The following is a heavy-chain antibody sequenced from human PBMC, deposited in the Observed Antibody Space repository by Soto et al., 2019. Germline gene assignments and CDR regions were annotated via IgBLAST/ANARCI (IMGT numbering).Heavy chain of an antibody. J-gene: IGHJ4*02. CDR2: ISGGGGST. CDR1: GFSFSNYV. V-gene: IGHV3-23*01. CDR3: AKDHYYGSASYSFDY. D-gene: IGHD3-10*01. Sequence: GGSLRLSCAASGFSFSNYVMGWVRQAPGKGLEWVSIISGGGGSTYYVDSVKGRFTISRDNSKNTLFLQMNSLRAEDSAIYYCAKDHYYGSASYSFDYWGQGALVTVSS.